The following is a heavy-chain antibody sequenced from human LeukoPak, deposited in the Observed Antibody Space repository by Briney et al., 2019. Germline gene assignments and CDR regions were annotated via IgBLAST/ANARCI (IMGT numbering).Heavy chain of an antibody. Sequence: GGSLRLSCAASGFTFSSYWMHWVRQAPGKGLVWVSRIRSDGSSTTYADSVKGRFTISRDNTKSTLYLQMNSLRADDTAVYYCARDDYNRHWGQGTLVTVSS. CDR2: IRSDGSST. CDR3: ARDDYNRH. V-gene: IGHV3-74*01. D-gene: IGHD4-11*01. J-gene: IGHJ4*02. CDR1: GFTFSSYW.